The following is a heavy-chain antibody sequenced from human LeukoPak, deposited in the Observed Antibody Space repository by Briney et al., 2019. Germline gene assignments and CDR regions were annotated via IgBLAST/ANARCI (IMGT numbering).Heavy chain of an antibody. V-gene: IGHV1-18*01. CDR1: GYTFTSYG. CDR3: ARVCRYCSRTSCHYYFDY. J-gene: IGHJ4*02. Sequence: GASVKVSCKASGYTFTSYGISWVRQAPGQGLEWMGWISAYNGNTNYAQKLQGRVTMTTDTSTSTAYMELRSLRSDDTAVYYCARVCRYCSRTSCHYYFDYWGQGTLVTVSS. D-gene: IGHD2-2*01. CDR2: ISAYNGNT.